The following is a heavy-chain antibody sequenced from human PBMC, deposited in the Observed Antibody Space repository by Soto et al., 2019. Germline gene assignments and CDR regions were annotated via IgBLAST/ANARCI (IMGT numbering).Heavy chain of an antibody. J-gene: IGHJ6*02. Sequence: GASVKVSFKASGGTFSSYAISWVRQAPGQGLEWMGGIIPIFGTANYAQKFQGRVTITADESTSTAYMELSSLRSEDTAVYYCARGGVVVKYYYYGMDVWGQGTTVTVSS. D-gene: IGHD2-2*01. CDR1: GGTFSSYA. CDR3: ARGGVVVKYYYYGMDV. V-gene: IGHV1-69*13. CDR2: IIPIFGTA.